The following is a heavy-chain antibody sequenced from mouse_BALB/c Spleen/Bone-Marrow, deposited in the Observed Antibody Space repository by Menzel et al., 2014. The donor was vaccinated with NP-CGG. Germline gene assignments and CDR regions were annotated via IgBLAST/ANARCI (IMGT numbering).Heavy chain of an antibody. Sequence: EVKLMESGGGLVQPGGSLKLSCAASGFDFSRYWMSWVRQAPGKGLEWIGEINPDSRTINYSPSLKDKFIISRDNAKNALYLRLNKVRSEDTALYYCARPDYYGYLNYWGQGTTLPVSS. D-gene: IGHD1-1*01. CDR3: ARPDYYGYLNY. J-gene: IGHJ2*01. CDR1: GFDFSRYW. V-gene: IGHV4-1*02. CDR2: INPDSRTI.